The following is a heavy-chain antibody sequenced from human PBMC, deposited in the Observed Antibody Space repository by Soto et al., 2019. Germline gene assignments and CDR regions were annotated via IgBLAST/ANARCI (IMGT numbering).Heavy chain of an antibody. J-gene: IGHJ4*02. V-gene: IGHV4-59*01. CDR3: TRRQGSYLDQ. Sequence: RKTPGKGLEWIGYISYSGSTNYNPSLNSRVTISVDTSKKQFSLKLTSVTTADTAVYYCTRRQGSYLDQWGQGTLVTVSS. D-gene: IGHD2-15*01. CDR2: ISYSGST.